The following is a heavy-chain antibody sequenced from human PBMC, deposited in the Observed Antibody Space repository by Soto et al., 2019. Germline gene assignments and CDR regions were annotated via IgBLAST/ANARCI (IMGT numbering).Heavy chain of an antibody. V-gene: IGHV3-72*01. CDR1: GFTFSDHY. Sequence: GGSLRLSCAASGFTFSDHYMDWVRQAPGKGLEWVGRIRNKANRYTTEYAASVKGRFTISRDDSRNSLYLQMNSLQTEDTAVYYCTRDDTLAPATLDYWGQGDLVTVSS. CDR2: IRNKANRYTT. J-gene: IGHJ4*01. D-gene: IGHD6-25*01. CDR3: TRDDTLAPATLDY.